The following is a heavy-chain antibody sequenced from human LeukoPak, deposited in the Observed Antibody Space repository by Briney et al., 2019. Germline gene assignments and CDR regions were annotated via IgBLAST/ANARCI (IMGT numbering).Heavy chain of an antibody. D-gene: IGHD3-22*01. CDR1: EFTFSDTW. V-gene: IGHV3-49*04. CDR2: IRSKAYGGTT. CDR3: TRVDVTMIVVDAYYYYYYMDV. Sequence: PGGSLRLSCAASEFTFSDTWMSWVRQAPGKGLEWVGFIRSKAYGGTTEHAASVKGRFTISRDDSKSIAYLQMNSLKTEDTAVYYCTRVDVTMIVVDAYYYYYYMDVWGKGTTVTISS. J-gene: IGHJ6*03.